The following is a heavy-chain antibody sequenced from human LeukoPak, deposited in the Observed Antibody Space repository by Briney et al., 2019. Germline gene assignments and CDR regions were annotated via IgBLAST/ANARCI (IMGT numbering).Heavy chain of an antibody. CDR1: GGIFSSYA. D-gene: IGHD2-2*01. J-gene: IGHJ3*02. Sequence: ASVKVSCKASGGIFSSYAISWVRQAPGQGLEWMGGIIPIFGTANYAQKFQGRVTITADESTSTAYMELSSLRSEDTAVYYCARDTERPYCSSTSCYGAFDIWGQGTMVTVSS. CDR2: IIPIFGTA. V-gene: IGHV1-69*13. CDR3: ARDTERPYCSSTSCYGAFDI.